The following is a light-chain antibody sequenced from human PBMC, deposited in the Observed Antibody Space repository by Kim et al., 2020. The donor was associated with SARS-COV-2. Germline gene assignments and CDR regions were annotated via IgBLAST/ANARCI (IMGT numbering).Light chain of an antibody. J-gene: IGKJ2*03. CDR1: QTIDNN. Sequence: SVSPGERTPPSFRASQTIDNNLAWFQQKPGQAPRLFSYGASTRAPGIPARFSGSGSGTEFTLTISSLQSEDFAVYYCQHYHKWPHSFGQGTKLEI. V-gene: IGKV3-15*01. CDR2: GAS. CDR3: QHYHKWPHS.